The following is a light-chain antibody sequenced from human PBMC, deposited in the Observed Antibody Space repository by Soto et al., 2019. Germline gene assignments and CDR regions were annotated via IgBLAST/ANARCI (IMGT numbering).Light chain of an antibody. J-gene: IGLJ3*02. V-gene: IGLV2-14*01. CDR2: DVT. CDR3: SSYSSITTWL. Sequence: QSALTQPASVSGSPGQSITISCTGTSSDVVAYNYVSWYQQHPGKAPKLMIYDVTTRPSGVSDRFSASKSGNTASLTISGRQAEDEADYYCSSYSSITTWLFGGGTKLTVL. CDR1: SSDVVAYNY.